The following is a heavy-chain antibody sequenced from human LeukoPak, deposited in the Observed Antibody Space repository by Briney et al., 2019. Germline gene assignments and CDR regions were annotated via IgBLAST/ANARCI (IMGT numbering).Heavy chain of an antibody. V-gene: IGHV3-21*01. Sequence: SGGSLRLSCAASGFTFSSYSMNWVRQAPGKGLEWVSSISSSSSYIYYADSVKGRFTISRDNAKNSLYLQMNSLRAEDTAVYYCAREGLYYYGSGSYYKDYWGQGTLVTVSS. D-gene: IGHD3-10*01. CDR1: GFTFSSYS. J-gene: IGHJ4*02. CDR3: AREGLYYYGSGSYYKDY. CDR2: ISSSSSYI.